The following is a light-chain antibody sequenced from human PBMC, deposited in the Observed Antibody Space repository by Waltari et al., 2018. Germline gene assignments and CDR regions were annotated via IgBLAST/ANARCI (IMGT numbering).Light chain of an antibody. CDR2: EVS. CDR3: TSYTSSTTWV. Sequence: QSALTQPASVSGSPGPSITISCIGTRRDVGSYNFFSWYQQHPGKAPKLMICEVSNRPSGVSNRFSGSKSGNTASLTISGLQAEDEADYYCTSYTSSTTWVFGGGTKLTVL. J-gene: IGLJ3*02. CDR1: RRDVGSYNF. V-gene: IGLV2-14*01.